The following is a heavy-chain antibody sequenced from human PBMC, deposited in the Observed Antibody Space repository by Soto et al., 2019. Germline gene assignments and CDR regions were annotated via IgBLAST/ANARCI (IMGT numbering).Heavy chain of an antibody. J-gene: IGHJ4*02. CDR1: GFSLDTIGVG. CDR3: PSFTLVFTGASVYYVAY. CDR2: IYWDDDD. V-gene: IGHV2-5*02. Sequence: QITLKESGPTLMKPTQTLTLTCTFSGFSLDTIGVGVGWIRQPPGKALEWLALIYWDDDDRYSPSLKSRLTVAKDTSRIPVVVTLVNVEPADTATYSCPSFTLVFTGASVYYVAYWGQGTGVTVPS. D-gene: IGHD3-3*01.